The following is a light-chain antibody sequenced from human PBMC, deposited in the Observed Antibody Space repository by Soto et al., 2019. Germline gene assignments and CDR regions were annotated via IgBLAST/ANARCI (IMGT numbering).Light chain of an antibody. CDR2: GAS. J-gene: IGKJ5*01. CDR1: QSVNSNY. V-gene: IGKV3-20*01. CDR3: QQYGSSLRTII. Sequence: EIVLTQSPFTLSLSTGERATLFCRASQSVNSNYLAWYQQKPGQAPRLLISGASTRATDIPDRFSGSGSGTDFTLTINRLEPEDFAVYYCQQYGSSLRTIIFGQGTRLEIK.